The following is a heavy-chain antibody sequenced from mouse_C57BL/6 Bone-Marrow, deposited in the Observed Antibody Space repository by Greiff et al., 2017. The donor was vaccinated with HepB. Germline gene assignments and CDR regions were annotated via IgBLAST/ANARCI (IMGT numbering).Heavy chain of an antibody. CDR3: ARDKGQEGFAY. D-gene: IGHD3-3*01. V-gene: IGHV5-16*01. CDR2: INYDGSST. Sequence: EVQLVESEGGLVQPGSSMKLSCTASGFTFSDYYMAWVRQVPEKGLEWVANINYDGSSTYYLESLKSRFIISKDNAKNILYRQMSSLKSEDTATYYCARDKGQEGFAYWGQGTLVTVSA. J-gene: IGHJ3*01. CDR1: GFTFSDYY.